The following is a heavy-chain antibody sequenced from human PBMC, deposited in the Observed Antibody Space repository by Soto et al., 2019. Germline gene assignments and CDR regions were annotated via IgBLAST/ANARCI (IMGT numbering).Heavy chain of an antibody. D-gene: IGHD2-15*01. J-gene: IGHJ6*03. CDR2: ISSSSSYI. V-gene: IGHV3-21*01. CDR3: AIFLPPYCSGGSCYTKGDYYYYMDV. CDR1: GFTFSSYS. Sequence: EVQLVESGGGLVKPGGSLRLSCAASGFTFSSYSMNWVRQAPGKGLEWVSSISSSSSYIYYADSVKGRFTISRDNANSPQYLKINRLRAENTAVYYCAIFLPPYCSGGSCYTKGDYYYYMDVWGKGTTVTVSS.